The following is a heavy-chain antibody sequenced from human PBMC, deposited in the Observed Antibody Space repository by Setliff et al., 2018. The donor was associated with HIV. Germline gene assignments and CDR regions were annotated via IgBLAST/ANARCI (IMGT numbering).Heavy chain of an antibody. CDR3: ARGYYDSSIDY. V-gene: IGHV1-69*10. CDR1: GGTFSSYA. Sequence: VASVKVSCKASGGTFSSYAISWVRQAPGQGLEWMGGIIPILGIANYAQKFQGRVTITADESTSTAYMELSSLRSEDTAVYYCARGYYDSSIDYWGQGTLVTVSS. CDR2: IIPILGIA. J-gene: IGHJ4*02. D-gene: IGHD3-22*01.